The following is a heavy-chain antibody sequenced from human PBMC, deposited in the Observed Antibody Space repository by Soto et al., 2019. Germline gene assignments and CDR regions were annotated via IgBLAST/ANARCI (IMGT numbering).Heavy chain of an antibody. J-gene: IGHJ4*02. CDR2: IYYRGNA. CDR1: DDSINSATYY. V-gene: IGHV4-39*01. Sequence: PSETLSLTCSVSDDSINSATYYWGWIRQPPGKGLEWIGSIYYRGNAYYNPSLQSRVTISLDKSKSHFSLKLSSVTAADSAVYFCARLEGLATISYCFDFWGPGALVTVS. CDR3: ARLEGLATISYCFDF. D-gene: IGHD5-12*01.